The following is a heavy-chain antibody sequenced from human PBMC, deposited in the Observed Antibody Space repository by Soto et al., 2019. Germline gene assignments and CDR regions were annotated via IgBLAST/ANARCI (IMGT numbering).Heavy chain of an antibody. V-gene: IGHV1-69*19. CDR2: ISPMFGAA. Sequence: QVQLVQSGAEMKKPGSSVKVSCQSSGGTFNTYAMNWVRQAPGQGPEWMGDISPMFGAANYAPKFHGRVTITADESTGTSYMQWSSLTSGDTALYFCAREVQVHTPAFVYWGQGTLVTVSS. D-gene: IGHD3-10*01. CDR1: GGTFNTYA. CDR3: AREVQVHTPAFVY. J-gene: IGHJ4*02.